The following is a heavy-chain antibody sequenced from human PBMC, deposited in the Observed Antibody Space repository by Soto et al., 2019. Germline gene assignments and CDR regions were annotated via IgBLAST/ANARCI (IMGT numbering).Heavy chain of an antibody. CDR1: GFTFSDYY. Sequence: PGGSLRLSCEASGFTFSDYYMTWIRQAPGKGLEWVSYISSSGNPIYYADSVRGRFTVSRDNAKNSLFLQMNSLRAEDTAVYYCARRAAAGRSFDYWGLGTLVTVSS. J-gene: IGHJ4*02. CDR3: ARRAAAGRSFDY. CDR2: ISSSGNPI. V-gene: IGHV3-11*01. D-gene: IGHD6-13*01.